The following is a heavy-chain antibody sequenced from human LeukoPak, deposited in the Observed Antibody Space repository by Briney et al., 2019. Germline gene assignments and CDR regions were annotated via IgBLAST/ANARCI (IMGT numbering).Heavy chain of an antibody. CDR1: GGSFSGYY. CDR3: ARISMIYSWIDP. V-gene: IGHV4-34*01. Sequence: SETLSLTCAVYGGSFSGYYWSWIRQPPGKGLEWIGEINHSGSTNYNPSLKSRVTISVDTSKNLFSLKLKSVTAADTAMYYCARISMIYSWIDPWGQGTLVTVSS. J-gene: IGHJ5*02. CDR2: INHSGST. D-gene: IGHD3-22*01.